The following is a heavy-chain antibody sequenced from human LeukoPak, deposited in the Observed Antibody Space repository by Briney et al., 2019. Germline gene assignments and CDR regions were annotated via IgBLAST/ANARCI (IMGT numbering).Heavy chain of an antibody. J-gene: IGHJ5*02. CDR3: ARDYEVTTIFGVVIPWFDP. CDR1: GFTFSTYA. CDR2: IKQDGSEK. V-gene: IGHV3-7*01. Sequence: GRSLRLSCAASGFTFSTYAMHWVRQAPGKGLEWVANIKQDGSEKYYVDSVKGRFTISRDNAKNSLYLQMNSLRAKDTAVYYCARDYEVTTIFGVVIPWFDPWGQGTLVTVSS. D-gene: IGHD3-3*01.